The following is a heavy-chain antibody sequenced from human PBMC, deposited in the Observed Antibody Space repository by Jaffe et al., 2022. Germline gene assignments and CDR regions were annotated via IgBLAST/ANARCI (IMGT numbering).Heavy chain of an antibody. D-gene: IGHD3-3*01. J-gene: IGHJ5*02. CDR1: GGSFSGYY. V-gene: IGHV4-34*01. CDR3: ARGFKYDFWSGYYKVLHWFDP. CDR2: INHSGST. Sequence: QVQLQQWGAGLLKPSETLSLTCAVYGGSFSGYYWSWIRQPPGKGLEWIGEINHSGSTNYNPSLKSRVTISVDTSKNQFSLKLSSVTAADTAVYYCARGFKYDFWSGYYKVLHWFDPWGQGTLVTVSS.